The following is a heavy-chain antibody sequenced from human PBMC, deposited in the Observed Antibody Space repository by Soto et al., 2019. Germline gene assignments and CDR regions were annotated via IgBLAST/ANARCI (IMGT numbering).Heavy chain of an antibody. J-gene: IGHJ5*02. CDR3: ATDPLMGALDT. CDR1: GFTVRSNH. V-gene: IGHV3-66*01. D-gene: IGHD1-26*01. CDR2: IFSGGST. Sequence: DVQLVESRGGVVQPGGSLRLSCAASGFTVRSNHMSWVRQSPGKGLEWVSLIFSGGSTHYRDSVKGRFTISRDNFKNTLFLQLNSLRAEDTAVYYCATDPLMGALDTWGQGTLVTVSS.